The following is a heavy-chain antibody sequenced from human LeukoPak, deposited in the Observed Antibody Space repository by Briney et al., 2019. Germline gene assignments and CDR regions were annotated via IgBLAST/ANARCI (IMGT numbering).Heavy chain of an antibody. D-gene: IGHD6-19*01. J-gene: IGHJ4*01. CDR3: TRDKVAETGGFDY. Sequence: PGGSLRLSCTASGFTFGDYAMSWVRQAPGKGLEWVGFIRSKAYGGTTEYAASVKGRFTISRDDSKSTAYLQMNSLKTEDTAVYYCTRDKVAETGGFDYWGQGTLVNVSS. V-gene: IGHV3-49*04. CDR2: IRSKAYGGTT. CDR1: GFTFGDYA.